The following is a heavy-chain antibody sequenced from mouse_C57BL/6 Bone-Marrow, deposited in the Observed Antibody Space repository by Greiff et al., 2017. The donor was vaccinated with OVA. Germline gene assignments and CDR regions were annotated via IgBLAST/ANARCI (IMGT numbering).Heavy chain of an antibody. Sequence: DVQLQESGPGLAKPSQTLSLTCSVTGYSITSDYWNWLRKFPGNKLEYMGYISYSGSTYYNPSLKSRISITRDTSKNKYYLQLNSVITEDTATYYCARGDYYGSSRYWYFDVWGTGTTVTVSS. J-gene: IGHJ1*03. CDR3: ARGDYYGSSRYWYFDV. D-gene: IGHD1-1*01. V-gene: IGHV3-8*01. CDR1: GYSITSDY. CDR2: ISYSGST.